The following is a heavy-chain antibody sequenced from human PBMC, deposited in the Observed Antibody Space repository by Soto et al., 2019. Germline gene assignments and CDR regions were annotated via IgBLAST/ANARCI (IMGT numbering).Heavy chain of an antibody. CDR2: IYYSEST. J-gene: IGHJ5*02. CDR3: ARDYFDSSDYTTNWFDP. Sequence: SETLSLTCTVSGGSISSYYWSWIRQPPGKGLEWIGYIYYSESTNYNPSLKSRVTISVETSKNQFSLKLTSVTAADTAVYYCARDYFDSSDYTTNWFDPWGQGTLVTVS. D-gene: IGHD3-22*01. CDR1: GGSISSYY. V-gene: IGHV4-59*01.